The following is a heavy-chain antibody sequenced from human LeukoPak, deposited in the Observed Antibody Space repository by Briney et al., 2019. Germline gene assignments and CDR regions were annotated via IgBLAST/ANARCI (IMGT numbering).Heavy chain of an antibody. CDR3: TTEWSTSNSWENY. Sequence: GALRLSCAASGFTVSSNYMNWVRQAPGKGLEWVSVIYSGGSTYYADSVKGRFTISRDNSKNTLYLQMNSLRAEDTAVYYCTTEWSTSNSWENYWGQGTLVTVSS. V-gene: IGHV3-53*01. CDR1: GFTVSSNY. CDR2: IYSGGST. D-gene: IGHD6-13*01. J-gene: IGHJ4*02.